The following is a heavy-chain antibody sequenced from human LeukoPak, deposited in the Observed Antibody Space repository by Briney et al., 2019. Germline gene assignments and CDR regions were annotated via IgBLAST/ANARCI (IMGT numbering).Heavy chain of an antibody. Sequence: SVKVSCKASGDTFGAFSFNWVRQAPSAGLEWLGGLTPLAGTPNYAQKFQGRLTISADKSTSTVYMELSRLTSEDTAVYFCAAEETVDCSGSSCYPPWGQGTLVTVSS. CDR2: LTPLAGTP. CDR3: AAEETVDCSGSSCYPP. J-gene: IGHJ5*02. D-gene: IGHD2-15*01. V-gene: IGHV1-69*06. CDR1: GDTFGAFS.